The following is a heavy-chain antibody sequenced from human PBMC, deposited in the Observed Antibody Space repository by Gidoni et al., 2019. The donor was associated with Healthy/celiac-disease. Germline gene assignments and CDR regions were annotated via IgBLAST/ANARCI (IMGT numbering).Heavy chain of an antibody. CDR2: ISSNGGST. CDR1: GFTFSSYD. D-gene: IGHD3-22*01. V-gene: IGHV3-64D*06. J-gene: IGHJ3*02. CDR3: VKGTYYYDSSGYYRYDAFDI. Sequence: EVQLVASGGGLVQPGGSLRPSGSASGFTFSSYDMNWVRQPPGKGLEYVSAISSNGGSTYYADSVKGRFTISRDNSKNTLYLQMSSLRAEDTAVYYCVKGTYYYDSSGYYRYDAFDIWGQGTMVTVSS.